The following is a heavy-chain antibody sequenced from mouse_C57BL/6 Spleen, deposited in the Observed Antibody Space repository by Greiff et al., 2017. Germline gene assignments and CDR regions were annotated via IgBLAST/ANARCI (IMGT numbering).Heavy chain of an antibody. CDR2: IRSKSNNYAT. Sequence: DVHLVESGGGLVQPKGSLKLSCAASGFSFNTYAMNWVRQAPGKGLEWVARIRSKSNNYATYYADSVKDRFTISRDDSESMLYLQMNNLKTEDTAMYYCVRPLYDGYYGFAYWGQGTLVTVSA. CDR3: VRPLYDGYYGFAY. J-gene: IGHJ3*01. CDR1: GFSFNTYA. D-gene: IGHD2-3*01. V-gene: IGHV10-1*01.